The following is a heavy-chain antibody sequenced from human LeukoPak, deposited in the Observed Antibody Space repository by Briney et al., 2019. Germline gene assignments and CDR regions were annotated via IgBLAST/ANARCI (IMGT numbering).Heavy chain of an antibody. CDR1: GFTFSSYE. CDR3: ARGTWALST. D-gene: IGHD1-7*01. V-gene: IGHV3-48*03. J-gene: IGHJ4*02. Sequence: GGSLRLSCAASGFTFSSYEMNWVRQAPGKGLEWVSYITSSGSPIYYADSVKGRFTISRDNANNSLYLQMNSLRAEDTAVYYCARGTWALSTWGQGTLVTVSS. CDR2: ITSSGSPI.